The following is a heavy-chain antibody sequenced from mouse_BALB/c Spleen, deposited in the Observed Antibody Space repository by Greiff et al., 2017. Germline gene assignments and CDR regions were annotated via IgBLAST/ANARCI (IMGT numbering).Heavy chain of an antibody. D-gene: IGHD1-2*01. J-gene: IGHJ4*01. Sequence: QVQLQQSGAELMKPGASVKISCKATGYTFSSYWIEWVKQRPGHGLEWIGEILPGSGSTNYNEKFKGKATFTADTSSNTAYMQLSSLTSEDSAVYYCARPFTTATAMDDWGQGTSVTVSS. CDR3: ARPFTTATAMDD. CDR1: GYTFSSYW. V-gene: IGHV1-9*01. CDR2: ILPGSGST.